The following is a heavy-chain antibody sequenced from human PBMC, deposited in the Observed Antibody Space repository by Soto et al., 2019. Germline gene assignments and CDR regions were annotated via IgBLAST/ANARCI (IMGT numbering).Heavy chain of an antibody. Sequence: SETLSLTCTVSGGSISSYYWSWIRQPPGKGLEWIGYMYHSGSTNYNPSLKSRVTISIDSSKNQFSLRLSSVTAADTAVYYCARGRYYFDYWGQGALVTVSS. J-gene: IGHJ4*02. V-gene: IGHV4-59*01. CDR3: ARGRYYFDY. CDR1: GGSISSYY. CDR2: MYHSGST.